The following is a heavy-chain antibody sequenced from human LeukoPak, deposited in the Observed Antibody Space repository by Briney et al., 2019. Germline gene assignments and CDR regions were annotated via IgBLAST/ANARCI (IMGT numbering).Heavy chain of an antibody. CDR3: ARRYSNSYFDY. V-gene: IGHV4-38-2*01. J-gene: IGHJ4*02. CDR1: GYSLSSGYY. CDR2: VYQSGIT. Sequence: SETLSLTCAVSGYSLSSGYYWGWIRQPPGKGLGWIGNVYQSGITYYNASLKSRVTISVDMSQNQFPLKLNSVTAADTAGYYCARRYSNSYFDYWGQGTLVTVSP. D-gene: IGHD4-11*01.